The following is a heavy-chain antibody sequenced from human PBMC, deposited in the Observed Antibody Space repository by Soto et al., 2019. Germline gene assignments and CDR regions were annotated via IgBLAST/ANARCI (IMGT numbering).Heavy chain of an antibody. CDR1: GFTFSSYS. J-gene: IGHJ4*02. D-gene: IGHD1-26*01. CDR3: GRVQWERYNPGGFDS. CDR2: ISSSSSYI. V-gene: IGHV3-21*01. Sequence: EVQLVESGGGLVKPGGSLRLSCAASGFTFSSYSMNWVRQAPGKGLEWVSSISSSSSYIYYADSVKGRFTISRDNAKNSLYLKMISLRAEDTAVYYCGRVQWERYNPGGFDSWGQGTLVTVSS.